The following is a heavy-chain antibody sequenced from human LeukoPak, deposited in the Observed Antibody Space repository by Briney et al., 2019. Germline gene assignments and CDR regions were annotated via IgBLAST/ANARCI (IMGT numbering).Heavy chain of an antibody. CDR2: ISSDGSEK. D-gene: IGHD3-10*01. J-gene: IGHJ4*02. Sequence: PGGSLRLSCAASRFTFSSYTLHWVRQAPGEGLEWVAVISSDGSEKYYADSVKGRFTISRDNSKNTLYLQMNSLRTEDTAVYYCVREWFGELIWGQGTLVTVSS. CDR1: RFTFSSYT. CDR3: VREWFGELI. V-gene: IGHV3-30-3*01.